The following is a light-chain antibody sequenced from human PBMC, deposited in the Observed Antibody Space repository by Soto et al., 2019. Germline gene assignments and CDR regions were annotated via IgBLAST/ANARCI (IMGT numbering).Light chain of an antibody. V-gene: IGLV2-11*01. CDR2: DVS. CDR3: QSQDNSLSGSRV. J-gene: IGLJ1*01. CDR1: SSDVGGYNY. Sequence: QSALTQPRSVSGSPGQSVTISCTGTSSDVGGYNYVSWYQQHPGKAPKLTIYDVSKRPSGVPDRFSGSKSGNTASLTISGLQAEDEADYYCQSQDNSLSGSRVFGTGTKLTVL.